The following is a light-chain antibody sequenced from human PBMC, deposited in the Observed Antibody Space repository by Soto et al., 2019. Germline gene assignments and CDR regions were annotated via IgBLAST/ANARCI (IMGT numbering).Light chain of an antibody. CDR2: LEGSGSY. CDR3: ETWDSNTLYV. V-gene: IGLV4-60*03. Sequence: QLVLAQSSSASASLGSSVKLTCTLSSGHSGYIIAWHQQLPGKAPRYLMKLEGSGSYNKGSGVPDRFSGSSSGADRCLNISNLQSEDEADYYCETWDSNTLYVFGTGTKVTVL. CDR1: SGHSGYI. J-gene: IGLJ1*01.